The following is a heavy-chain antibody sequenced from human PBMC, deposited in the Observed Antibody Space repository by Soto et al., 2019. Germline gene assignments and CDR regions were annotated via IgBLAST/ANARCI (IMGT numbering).Heavy chain of an antibody. D-gene: IGHD2-15*01. V-gene: IGHV3-30*18. Sequence: QVQLVESGGGVVQPGRSLRLSCAASGFTFSSYGMHWVRQAPGKGLEWVAVISYDGSNKYYADSVKGRFTISRDNSKNTLYLQMNSLRAEDTAVYYCAKDQGYCSGGSCYYYYGMDVW. CDR3: AKDQGYCSGGSCYYYYGMDV. CDR2: ISYDGSNK. CDR1: GFTFSSYG. J-gene: IGHJ6*01.